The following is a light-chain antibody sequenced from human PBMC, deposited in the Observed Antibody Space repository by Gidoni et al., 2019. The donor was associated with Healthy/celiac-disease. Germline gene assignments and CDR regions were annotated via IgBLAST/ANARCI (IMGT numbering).Light chain of an antibody. J-gene: IGKJ1*01. CDR1: QSVSSSY. V-gene: IGKV3-20*01. Sequence: EIVLTQSPGTLSLSPGERATLSCRASQSVSSSYFAWYQQKHCHASRLLIYGASSRATGIPARFSGSGSGPDFTLTISRLEPDDFAVYYCQQYGSSLTWTFGQGTKVEIK. CDR2: GAS. CDR3: QQYGSSLTWT.